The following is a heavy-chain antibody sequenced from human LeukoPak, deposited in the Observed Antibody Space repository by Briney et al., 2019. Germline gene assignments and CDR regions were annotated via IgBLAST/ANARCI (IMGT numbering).Heavy chain of an antibody. D-gene: IGHD5-12*01. CDR1: GFTFSSYG. CDR2: ISYDGSNK. J-gene: IGHJ6*02. V-gene: IGHV3-30*18. CDR3: AKALDERHQWLRFGYYYYYGMDV. Sequence: GGSLRLSCAASGFTFSSYGMHWVRQAPGKGLEWVAVISYDGSNKYYADSVKGRFTISRDNSKNTLYLQMNSLRAEDTAAYYCAKALDERHQWLRFGYYYYYGMDVWGQGTTVTVSS.